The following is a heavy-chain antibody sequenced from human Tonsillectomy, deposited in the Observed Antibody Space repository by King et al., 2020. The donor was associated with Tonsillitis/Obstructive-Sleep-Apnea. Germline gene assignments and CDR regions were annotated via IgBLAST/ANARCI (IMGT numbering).Heavy chain of an antibody. CDR1: GFAFSSYA. Sequence: VQLVESGGGVVQPGRSLRLSCAASGFAFSSYAMHWVRQAPGKGLEWVAVISYDGINKYYADSVKGRFTISRDNSKNTLYLQMNSLRAEDTAVYYCAKDGCYIGNHYFDYWGQGTLVTVSS. CDR2: ISYDGINK. D-gene: IGHD1-26*01. CDR3: AKDGCYIGNHYFDY. J-gene: IGHJ4*02. V-gene: IGHV3-30*04.